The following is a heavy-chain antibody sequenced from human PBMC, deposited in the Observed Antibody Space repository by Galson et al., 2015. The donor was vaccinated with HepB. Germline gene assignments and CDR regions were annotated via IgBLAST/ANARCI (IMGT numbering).Heavy chain of an antibody. CDR2: INPNSGGT. D-gene: IGHD3-22*01. Sequence: SVTVSCKASGSTFTGYYMQWVRQAPGQGLEWTGWINPNSGGTNYAQKFQGRLTMTRDTSISTAYMELSRLISDDTAVYYCARAYDSSGYSHFDYWGQGTLVTVSS. CDR3: ARAYDSSGYSHFDY. V-gene: IGHV1-2*02. J-gene: IGHJ4*02. CDR1: GSTFTGYY.